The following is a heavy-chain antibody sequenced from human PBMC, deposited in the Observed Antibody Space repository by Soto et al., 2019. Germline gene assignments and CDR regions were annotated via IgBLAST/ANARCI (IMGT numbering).Heavy chain of an antibody. CDR1: GFTFSSYG. V-gene: IGHV3-33*01. Sequence: GGSLRLSCAASGFTFSSYGMHWVRQAPGKGLEWVAVIWYDGSNKYYADSVKGRFTISRDNSKNTLYLQMNSLRAEDTAVYYCARRITIFGLFVHSDASGAFDIWGQGTMVTVSS. J-gene: IGHJ3*02. D-gene: IGHD3-3*01. CDR3: ARRITIFGLFVHSDASGAFDI. CDR2: IWYDGSNK.